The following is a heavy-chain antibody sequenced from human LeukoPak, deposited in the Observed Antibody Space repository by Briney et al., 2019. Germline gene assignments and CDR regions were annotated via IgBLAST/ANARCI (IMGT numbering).Heavy chain of an antibody. Sequence: SETLSLTCAVSGGSISSNNWWSWVRQSPGKGLEWIGEIYHSGSTNYNPSLKSRVTISVDTSKNQFSLKLSSVTAADTAVYYCASRIYSSSWYRSKTTGVRHWFDPWGQGTLVTVSS. CDR1: GGSISSNNW. J-gene: IGHJ5*02. D-gene: IGHD6-13*01. CDR2: IYHSGST. CDR3: ASRIYSSSWYRSKTTGVRHWFDP. V-gene: IGHV4-4*02.